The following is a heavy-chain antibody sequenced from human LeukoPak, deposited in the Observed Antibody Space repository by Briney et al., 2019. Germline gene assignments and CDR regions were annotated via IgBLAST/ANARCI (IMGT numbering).Heavy chain of an antibody. V-gene: IGHV5-51*01. Sequence: GESLKISCKSSGYSFTGSWFACVRQMPGEGLQWMGIIYPGDSDTRYSPSFQGQVTISADKSISTAYLQWSGLKASDTAMYYCARHGPGGSGYYPTWGQGTLVTVSS. CDR3: ARHGPGGSGYYPT. CDR2: IYPGDSDT. CDR1: GYSFTGSW. J-gene: IGHJ5*02. D-gene: IGHD3-22*01.